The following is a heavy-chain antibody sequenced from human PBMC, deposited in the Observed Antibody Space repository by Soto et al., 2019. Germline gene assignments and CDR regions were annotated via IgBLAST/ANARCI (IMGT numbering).Heavy chain of an antibody. Sequence: EVQLVQSGTEVKKPGDSLKISCKGSGYRFTKYWIGWVRQMPGKGLEWMGIMYPGGSDIRYSPSFQGHIILSADNSISTAYLHWGSLKASDTAIYYCAMPAGSSVPDLLDSWGQGTLVTVSS. J-gene: IGHJ4*02. CDR3: AMPAGSSVPDLLDS. V-gene: IGHV5-51*03. CDR1: GYRFTKYW. D-gene: IGHD2-2*01. CDR2: MYPGGSDI.